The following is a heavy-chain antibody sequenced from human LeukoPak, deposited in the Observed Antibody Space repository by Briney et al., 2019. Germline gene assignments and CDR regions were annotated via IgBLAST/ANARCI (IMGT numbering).Heavy chain of an antibody. D-gene: IGHD6-6*01. CDR3: ARGCQSRPPLMDV. J-gene: IGHJ6*03. CDR1: GFTFNSYW. CDR2: IKQDGSEK. V-gene: IGHV3-7*01. Sequence: PGGSLRLSCAASGFTFNSYWMSWVRQAPGKGLEWVANIKQDGSEKYYVDSVKGRFTISRDNAKNSLYLQMNSLRAEDTAVYYCARGCQSRPPLMDVWGKGTTVTVSS.